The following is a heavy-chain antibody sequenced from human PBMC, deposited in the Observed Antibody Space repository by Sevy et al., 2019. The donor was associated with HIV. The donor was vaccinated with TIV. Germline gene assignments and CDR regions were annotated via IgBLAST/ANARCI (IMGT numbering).Heavy chain of an antibody. D-gene: IGHD6-13*01. V-gene: IGHV4-59*01. J-gene: IGHJ4*02. CDR2: IYYSGST. CDR3: ARERQLVPDY. Sequence: SETLSLTCTVSGGSISNYYWSWIRQPPGKGLEWIGYIYYSGSTNYNPSLKSRVTISVDTSKNQFSLKLSSVTAADTAVYYCARERQLVPDYWGQGTLVTVSS. CDR1: GGSISNYY.